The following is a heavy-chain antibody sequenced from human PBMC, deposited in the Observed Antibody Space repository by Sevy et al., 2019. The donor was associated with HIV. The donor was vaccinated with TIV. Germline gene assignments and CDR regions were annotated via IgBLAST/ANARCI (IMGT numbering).Heavy chain of an antibody. V-gene: IGHV3-7*01. Sequence: GGSLRLSCAASGFTFSKYWMGWVRQAPGKGLEWGANIKQDAGQKYYVGSVKGRFTISRDNAKNSLYLQMNSLRAEDTAVYFCARDDGNYYFHYWGQGTLVTVSS. D-gene: IGHD1-7*01. CDR1: GFTFSKYW. J-gene: IGHJ4*02. CDR3: ARDDGNYYFHY. CDR2: IKQDAGQK.